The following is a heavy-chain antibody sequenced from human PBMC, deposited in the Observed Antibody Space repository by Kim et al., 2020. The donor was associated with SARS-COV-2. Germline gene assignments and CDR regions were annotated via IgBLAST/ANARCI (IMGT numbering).Heavy chain of an antibody. D-gene: IGHD3-9*01. V-gene: IGHV1-3*01. CDR3: ARDGDILTGYFAGEDYYYYGMDV. CDR2: INAGNGNT. J-gene: IGHJ6*02. Sequence: ASVKVSCKASGYTFTSYAMHWVRQAPGQRLEWMGWINAGNGNTKYSQKFQGRVTITRDTSASTAYMELSSLRSEDTAVYYCARDGDILTGYFAGEDYYYYGMDVWGQGTTVTVSS. CDR1: GYTFTSYA.